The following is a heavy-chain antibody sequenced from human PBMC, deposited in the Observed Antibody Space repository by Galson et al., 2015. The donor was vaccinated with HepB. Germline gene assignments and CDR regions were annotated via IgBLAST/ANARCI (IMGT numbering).Heavy chain of an antibody. D-gene: IGHD3-16*02. CDR2: IDTYNDNT. J-gene: IGHJ4*02. CDR3: ARDRRRMTFGGIIVEDPDY. V-gene: IGHV1-18*04. Sequence: SVKVSCKASGYTFTNYAINWVRQAPGQGLEWMGWIDTYNDNTNYARKLQDRVTMTTDTSTNTTYMELRSLRSDDTAAYFCARDRRRMTFGGIIVEDPDYWGQGILVTVSS. CDR1: GYTFTNYA.